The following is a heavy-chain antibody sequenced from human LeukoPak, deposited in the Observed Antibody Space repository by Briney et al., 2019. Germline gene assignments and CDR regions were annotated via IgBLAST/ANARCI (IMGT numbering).Heavy chain of an antibody. J-gene: IGHJ6*02. Sequence: GESLKISCKGSGYSFTSYWIGWVRQMPGKGLEWMGIIYPGDSDTRYSPSFQGQVTISADKSISTAYLQWSSLKASDTAMYYCARVEVPGNYYYGMDVWGQGTTVTVSS. CDR3: ARVEVPGNYYYGMDV. CDR1: GYSFTSYW. CDR2: IYPGDSDT. V-gene: IGHV5-51*01. D-gene: IGHD2-2*01.